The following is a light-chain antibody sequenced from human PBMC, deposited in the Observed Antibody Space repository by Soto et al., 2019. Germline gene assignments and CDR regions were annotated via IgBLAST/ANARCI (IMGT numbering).Light chain of an antibody. V-gene: IGKV3-15*01. CDR1: QSVSSN. J-gene: IGKJ4*01. CDR3: QQYNNWPLS. CDR2: GAS. Sequence: EIVMTQSPATLSVSPGERATLSCRASQSVSSNLAWYQQKPGQAPRLLINGASTRATGIAARFSGSGSGTEFTLTISSLQSEDLAVYYCQQYNNWPLSFGGGTKVDIK.